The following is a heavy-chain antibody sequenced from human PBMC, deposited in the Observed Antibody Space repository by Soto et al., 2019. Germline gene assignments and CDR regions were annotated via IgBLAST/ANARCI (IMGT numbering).Heavy chain of an antibody. CDR3: VRRAITATTNCGAFDV. CDR1: RITFSNFG. Sequence: GGSIRLWGAASRITFSNFGRSWVRQPPGKRVEWFSTVSPVXDVSPYSDWVKGRCTISRDNSRRTMHLKMDSLRAEDAAVNFCVRRAITATTNCGAFDVWAQGPVVTVSS. CDR2: VSPVXDVS. V-gene: IGHV3-23*01. D-gene: IGHD1-20*01. J-gene: IGHJ3*01.